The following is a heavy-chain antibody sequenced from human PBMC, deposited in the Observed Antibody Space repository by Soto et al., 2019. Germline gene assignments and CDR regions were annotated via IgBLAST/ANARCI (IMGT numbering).Heavy chain of an antibody. D-gene: IGHD5-12*01. J-gene: IGHJ6*02. Sequence: QVQLQESGTRLVKPAETLSLTCTVSCCSVTTGTYSWSWIRQPPGQGLEWIGYISSRGTTKYNPSFESRVTIADDTSKNQYPLALSSVTAAYTSVYYCARDRLRVALYYGMDVWGQGNAVT. CDR1: CCSVTTGTYS. CDR2: ISSRGTT. V-gene: IGHV4-61*01. CDR3: ARDRLRVALYYGMDV.